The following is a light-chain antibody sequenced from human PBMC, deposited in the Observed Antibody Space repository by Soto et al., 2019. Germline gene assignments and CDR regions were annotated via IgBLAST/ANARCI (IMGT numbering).Light chain of an antibody. CDR2: LGS. CDR1: QSLLHSNGYNY. J-gene: IGKJ2*01. V-gene: IGKV2-28*01. Sequence: DIVMTQSPLSLPVTPGEPASISCRSSQSLLHSNGYNYLDWYLQKPGQSPQLLIYLGSNRASGVPERFSGSGSGTDFTLKISSVEAEDVGVYYCMQALQTPRTFGQGTKLEIK. CDR3: MQALQTPRT.